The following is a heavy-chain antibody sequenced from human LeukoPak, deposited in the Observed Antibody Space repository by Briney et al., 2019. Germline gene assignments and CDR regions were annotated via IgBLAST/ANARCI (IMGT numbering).Heavy chain of an antibody. CDR1: GYTLTELS. CDR2: FDPEDGET. Sequence: LVASVKVSCKVSGYTLTELSMHWVRQAPGKGLEWMGGFDPEDGETIYAQKFQGRVTMTEDTSTDTAYMELSSLRSEDTAVYYCATGPLNYYDSSGQGWFDPWGQGTLVTVSS. D-gene: IGHD3-22*01. CDR3: ATGPLNYYDSSGQGWFDP. V-gene: IGHV1-24*01. J-gene: IGHJ5*02.